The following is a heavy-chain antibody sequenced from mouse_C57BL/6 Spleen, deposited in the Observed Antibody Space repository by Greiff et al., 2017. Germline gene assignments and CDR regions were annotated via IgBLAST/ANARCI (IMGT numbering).Heavy chain of an antibody. CDR2: ISDGGSYT. Sequence: DVKLVESGGGLVKPGGSLKLSCAASGFTFSSYAMSWVRPTPEKRLEWVATISDGGSYTYYPDNVKGRFTISRDNAKNNLYLHMSHLKSEDTAMYYCARDYYFDYWGKGTTLTVAS. CDR3: ARDYYFDY. CDR1: GFTFSSYA. V-gene: IGHV5-4*01. J-gene: IGHJ2*01.